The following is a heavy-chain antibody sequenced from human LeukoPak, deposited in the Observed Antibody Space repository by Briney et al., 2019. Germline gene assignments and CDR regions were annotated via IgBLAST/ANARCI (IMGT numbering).Heavy chain of an antibody. CDR1: GGSISSYY. V-gene: IGHV4-4*07. CDR2: IYTSGST. Sequence: SETLFLTCTVSGGSISSYYWSWIRQPAGKGLEWIGRIYTSGSTNYNPSLKSRVTMSVDTSKNQFSLKLSSVTAADTAVYYCARDELGGDYALHWYFDLWGRGTLVTVSS. CDR3: ARDELGGDYALHWYFDL. J-gene: IGHJ2*01. D-gene: IGHD4-17*01.